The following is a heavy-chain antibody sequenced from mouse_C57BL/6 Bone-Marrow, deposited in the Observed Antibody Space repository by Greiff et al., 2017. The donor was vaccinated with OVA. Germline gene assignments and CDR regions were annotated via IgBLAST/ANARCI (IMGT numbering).Heavy chain of an antibody. Sequence: QVQLQQSGPELVKPGASVKISCKASGYTFTDYYINWVKQRPGQGLAWIGWIYPGSGNTKYNEKFKGKATLTVDTSSSTAYMQLSSLTSEDSAVYFCAHYYADWGQGTTLTVSS. D-gene: IGHD1-2*01. J-gene: IGHJ2*01. V-gene: IGHV1-84*01. CDR3: AHYYAD. CDR2: IYPGSGNT. CDR1: GYTFTDYY.